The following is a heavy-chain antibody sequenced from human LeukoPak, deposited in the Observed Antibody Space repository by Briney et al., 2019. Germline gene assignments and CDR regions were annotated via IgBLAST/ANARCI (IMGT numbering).Heavy chain of an antibody. Sequence: GRSLRLSCAASGFTFSSYGMHWVRQAPGKGLEGVAVIWYDGSNKYYADSVKGRFTISRDNSKNTLYLQMNSLRAEDTAVYYCARGGSGWYYYGMDVWGQGTTVTVSS. D-gene: IGHD6-19*01. J-gene: IGHJ6*02. V-gene: IGHV3-33*01. CDR1: GFTFSSYG. CDR2: IWYDGSNK. CDR3: ARGGSGWYYYGMDV.